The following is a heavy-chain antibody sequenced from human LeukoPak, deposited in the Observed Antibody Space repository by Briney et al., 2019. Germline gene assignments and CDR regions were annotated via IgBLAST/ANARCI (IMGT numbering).Heavy chain of an antibody. D-gene: IGHD3-22*01. Sequence: KPSETLSLTCTVSGGSISSYYWSWIPQPPGKGLEWIGYIYYSGSTNYNPSLKSRVTISVDTSKNQFSLKLSSVTAADTAVYYCARGEYYDSSSPLYYFDYWGQGTLVTVSS. V-gene: IGHV4-59*01. CDR2: IYYSGST. J-gene: IGHJ4*02. CDR1: GGSISSYY. CDR3: ARGEYYDSSSPLYYFDY.